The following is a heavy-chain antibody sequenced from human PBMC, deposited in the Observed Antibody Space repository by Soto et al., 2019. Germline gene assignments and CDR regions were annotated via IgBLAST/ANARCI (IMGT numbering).Heavy chain of an antibody. D-gene: IGHD3-9*01. V-gene: IGHV4-39*01. Sequence: SETLSLTCTVSGGSISSSSYYWGWIRQPPGKGLEWIGSIYYSGSTYYNPSLKSRVTISVDTSKNQFSLKLSSVTAADTAVYYCARHVDYDILTGYSPWGQGTLVTVSS. CDR3: ARHVDYDILTGYSP. CDR1: GGSISSSSYY. CDR2: IYYSGST. J-gene: IGHJ5*02.